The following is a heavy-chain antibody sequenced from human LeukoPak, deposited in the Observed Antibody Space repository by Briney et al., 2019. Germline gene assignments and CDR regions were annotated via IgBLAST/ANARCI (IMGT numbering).Heavy chain of an antibody. CDR1: GFTFFSYG. Sequence: GGSLRLSCAASGFTFFSYGMHWVRQAPGKGMERVAGISYDGSNKYYVDSVKGRFTISRDNSKNTLYLEMISLRIEDTAVYYCAKGPVSGSRSPLDYWGQGILVTVSS. D-gene: IGHD1-26*01. CDR2: ISYDGSNK. CDR3: AKGPVSGSRSPLDY. J-gene: IGHJ4*02. V-gene: IGHV3-30*18.